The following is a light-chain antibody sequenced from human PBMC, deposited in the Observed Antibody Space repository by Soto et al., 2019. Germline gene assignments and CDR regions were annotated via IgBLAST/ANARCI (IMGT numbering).Light chain of an antibody. Sequence: SSELTQPPSVSVSPGQTASITCSGDKLGDKSASWYQQKPGQSPVVVIYQDNKRPSGIPERFSGSNSGNTATLTISGTQALDEADYYCQAWDINTGVFGGGTKLTVL. J-gene: IGLJ2*01. CDR1: KLGDKS. CDR3: QAWDINTGV. V-gene: IGLV3-1*01. CDR2: QDN.